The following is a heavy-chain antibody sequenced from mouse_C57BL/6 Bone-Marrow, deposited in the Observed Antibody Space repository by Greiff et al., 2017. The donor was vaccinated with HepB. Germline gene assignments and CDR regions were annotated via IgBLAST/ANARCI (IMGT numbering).Heavy chain of an antibody. CDR3: ARTVTTHWYFDV. J-gene: IGHJ1*03. CDR2: INPNNGGT. CDR1: GYTFTDYN. D-gene: IGHD2-5*01. V-gene: IGHV1-22*01. Sequence: EVMLVESGPELVNPGASVKMSCKASGYTFTDYNMHWVKQSHGKSLEWIGYINPNNGGTSYNQKFKGKATLTVNKSSSTAYMELRSLTSEDSAVYYCARTVTTHWYFDVWGTGTTVTVSS.